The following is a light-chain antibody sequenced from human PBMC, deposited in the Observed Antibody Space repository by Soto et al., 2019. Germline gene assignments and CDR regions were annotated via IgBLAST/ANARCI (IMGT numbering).Light chain of an antibody. J-gene: IGKJ1*01. CDR1: QSVSSN. Sequence: EIVMTQSPATLSVSPGERVTLSCRASQSVSSNLAWYQQKPGQAPRLLIYGASTRATGIPARFSGSGSATEFTLTISSLQPDDFATYYCQQYNNYWTFGQGTKV. CDR3: QQYNNYWT. CDR2: GAS. V-gene: IGKV3-15*01.